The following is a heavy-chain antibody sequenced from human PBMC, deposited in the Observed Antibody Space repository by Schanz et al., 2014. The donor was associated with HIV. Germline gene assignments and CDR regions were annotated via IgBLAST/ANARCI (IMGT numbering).Heavy chain of an antibody. J-gene: IGHJ4*02. Sequence: QVQLVQSGAEVQKPGSSVKVSCKASGDTFTNYAITWVRQAPGQGLEWMGGIIPIFGTTNYAQKFQGRVTITADKSTSTAYMDLRSLRSEDTAVYYCARDWSHDILTGQAHFDFWGQGTLVTVSS. V-gene: IGHV1-69*06. CDR2: IIPIFGTT. CDR3: ARDWSHDILTGQAHFDF. D-gene: IGHD3-9*01. CDR1: GDTFTNYA.